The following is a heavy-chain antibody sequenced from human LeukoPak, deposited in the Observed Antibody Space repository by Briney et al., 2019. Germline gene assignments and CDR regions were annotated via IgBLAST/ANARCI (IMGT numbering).Heavy chain of an antibody. V-gene: IGHV4-34*01. Sequence: SETLSLTCAVYGGSFSGYYWSWIRQPPGKGLEWIGEINHSGSTNYNPSLKSRVAISVDTSKNQFFLKLSSVTAADTAVYYCARDHGSGSYYRANPNPFDYWGQGTLVTVSS. J-gene: IGHJ4*02. D-gene: IGHD3-10*01. CDR2: INHSGST. CDR1: GGSFSGYY. CDR3: ARDHGSGSYYRANPNPFDY.